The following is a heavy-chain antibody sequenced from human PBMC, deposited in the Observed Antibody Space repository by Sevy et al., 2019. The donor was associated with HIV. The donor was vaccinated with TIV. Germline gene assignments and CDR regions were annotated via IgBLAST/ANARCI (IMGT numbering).Heavy chain of an antibody. V-gene: IGHV3-9*01. CDR1: GFTFEDYA. CDR2: INWNSGNI. D-gene: IGHD3-3*01. Sequence: GGSLRLSCAASGFTFEDYAMHWVRQAPGKGLECVSGINWNSGNIAYADSVKGRFTISRDNAKNSLYLQINSLGPEDTALYYCAKGAEGTDYWRFLFPDFWGQGTLVTVSS. CDR3: AKGAEGTDYWRFLFPDF. J-gene: IGHJ4*02.